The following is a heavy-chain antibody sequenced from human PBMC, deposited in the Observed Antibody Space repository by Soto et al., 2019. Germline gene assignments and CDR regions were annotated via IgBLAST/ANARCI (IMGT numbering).Heavy chain of an antibody. V-gene: IGHV4-34*01. D-gene: IGHD2-15*01. CDR1: GGSFSDFY. Sequence: QVQLQQWGAGLLKPSETLSLTCGVYGGSFSDFYWSWIRQPPGKGREWFGEINQAGGTYYNPTLNSRVTISIDTSKNLFSLRLSYVTVADTAVYYCSRRVAKSSRSYCSDGTCYRNLAFDIWGQGTMVAVSS. J-gene: IGHJ3*02. CDR2: INQAGGT. CDR3: SRRVAKSSRSYCSDGTCYRNLAFDI.